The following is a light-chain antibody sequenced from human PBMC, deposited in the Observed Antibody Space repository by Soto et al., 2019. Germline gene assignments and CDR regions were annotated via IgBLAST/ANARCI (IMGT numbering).Light chain of an antibody. CDR3: QHRSNWPLT. J-gene: IGKJ4*01. Sequence: EIVLTQSPGTLSLSPGERATLSCMASQSVTSYLAWYQQKPGQAPRLLIYDATNRATGISARFSGSGSGTDFTLTISSLEPEDFAVYYCQHRSNWPLTFGGGTKLDIK. CDR1: QSVTSY. CDR2: DAT. V-gene: IGKV3-11*01.